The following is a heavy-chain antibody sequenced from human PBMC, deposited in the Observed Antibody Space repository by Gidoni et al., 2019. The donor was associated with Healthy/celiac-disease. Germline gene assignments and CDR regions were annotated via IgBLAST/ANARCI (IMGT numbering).Heavy chain of an antibody. V-gene: IGHV3-15*01. Sequence: EVQLVESGGGLVKPGGSLRLSCAASGFTFSNAWMSWVRQAPGKGLEWVGRIKSKTDGGTTDYAAPVKGRFTISRDDSKNTLYLQMNSLKTEDTAVYYCTTDLGYYDSSGYFYYYYYGMDVWGQGTTVTVSS. J-gene: IGHJ6*02. CDR2: IKSKTDGGTT. D-gene: IGHD3-22*01. CDR3: TTDLGYYDSSGYFYYYYYGMDV. CDR1: GFTFSNAW.